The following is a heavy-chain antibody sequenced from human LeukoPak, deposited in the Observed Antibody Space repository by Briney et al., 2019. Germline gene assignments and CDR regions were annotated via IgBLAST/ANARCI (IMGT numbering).Heavy chain of an antibody. Sequence: GGSLRLSCAASGFTFSSYGMHWVRQAPGKGLEWVANIKQDGSEKYYVNSVKGRFTISRDNAKNSLYLQMNSLRAEDTAIYFCAREDDWNYEDYWGQGTLVTVSS. V-gene: IGHV3-7*01. J-gene: IGHJ4*02. CDR1: GFTFSSYG. CDR3: AREDDWNYEDY. D-gene: IGHD1-7*01. CDR2: IKQDGSEK.